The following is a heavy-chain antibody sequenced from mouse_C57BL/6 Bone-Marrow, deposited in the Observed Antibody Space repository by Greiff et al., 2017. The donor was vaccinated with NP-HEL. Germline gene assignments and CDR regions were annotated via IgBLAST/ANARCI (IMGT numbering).Heavy chain of an antibody. CDR2: ISSGGSYT. Sequence: EVQGVESGGDLVKPGGSLKLSCAASGFTFRSYGMSWVRQTPDKRLEWVATISSGGSYTYYPDSVKGRFTISRDNAKNTLYLQMSSLKSEDTAMYYCALYYGSSYWYFDVWGTGTTVTVSS. D-gene: IGHD1-1*01. CDR1: GFTFRSYG. J-gene: IGHJ1*03. V-gene: IGHV5-6*01. CDR3: ALYYGSSYWYFDV.